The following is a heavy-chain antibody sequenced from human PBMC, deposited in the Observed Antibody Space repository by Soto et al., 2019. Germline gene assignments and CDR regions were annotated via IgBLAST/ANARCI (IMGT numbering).Heavy chain of an antibody. CDR3: ARDKSPHSSGWHNRHFDY. Sequence: QVQLVESGGGVVQPGRSLRLSCAASGFTFSSYAMHWVRQAPGKGLEWVAVLSYDGSNKYYAGSLKGRFTISRDNSKNTRYLQMSGLRAEHTAVYYCARDKSPHSSGWHNRHFDYWGQGTLVTVSS. D-gene: IGHD6-19*01. CDR1: GFTFSSYA. J-gene: IGHJ4*02. V-gene: IGHV3-30-3*01. CDR2: LSYDGSNK.